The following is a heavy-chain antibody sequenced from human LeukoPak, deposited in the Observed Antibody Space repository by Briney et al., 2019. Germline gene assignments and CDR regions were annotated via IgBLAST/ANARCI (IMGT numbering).Heavy chain of an antibody. CDR3: AREGGRWDGYGGNRGSFDI. D-gene: IGHD4-23*01. J-gene: IGHJ3*02. V-gene: IGHV3-66*01. CDR2: VYDIGST. Sequence: GGSLRLSCAASGITVSSSNMNWVRQAPGKGLEWVSVVYDIGSTYYAGSVKGRFTISRDISKNTVYLQLNSLRGDDTAVYYCAREGGRWDGYGGNRGSFDIWGQGTMVTVSS. CDR1: GITVSSSN.